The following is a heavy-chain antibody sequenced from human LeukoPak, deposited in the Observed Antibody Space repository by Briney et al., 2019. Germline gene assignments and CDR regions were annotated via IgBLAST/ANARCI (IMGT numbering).Heavy chain of an antibody. Sequence: GGSLGLSCAASGFTVSSNYMSWVRQAPGKGLEWFSVIYSGGSTYYADSVKGRFTISRDNSKNTLYLQMNSLRAEDTAVYYCARGGYSSSWYEGSFDYWGQGTLVTVSS. D-gene: IGHD6-13*01. V-gene: IGHV3-53*01. J-gene: IGHJ4*02. CDR2: IYSGGST. CDR1: GFTVSSNY. CDR3: ARGGYSSSWYEGSFDY.